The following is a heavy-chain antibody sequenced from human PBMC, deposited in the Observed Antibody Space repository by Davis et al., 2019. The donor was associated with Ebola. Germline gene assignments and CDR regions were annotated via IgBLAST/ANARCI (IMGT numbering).Heavy chain of an antibody. CDR3: ASSVVPAANPYYYGMDV. V-gene: IGHV1-69*04. CDR2: IIPIVGIA. D-gene: IGHD2-2*01. Sequence: SVKVSCKASGGTFNSYAISWVRQAPGQGLEWMGRIIPIVGIANYAQKFQGRVTFTADKSTSTAYMELNSLRSEDTAVYYCASSVVPAANPYYYGMDVWGQGTTVTVSS. J-gene: IGHJ6*02. CDR1: GGTFNSYA.